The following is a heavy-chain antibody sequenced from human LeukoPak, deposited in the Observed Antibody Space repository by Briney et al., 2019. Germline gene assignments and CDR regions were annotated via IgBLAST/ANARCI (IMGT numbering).Heavy chain of an antibody. J-gene: IGHJ4*02. V-gene: IGHV3-7*01. CDR1: GFTFSRYW. Sequence: GGSLRLSCVASGFTFSRYWMSWVRQAPGKGLEWVANIKQDGDQKHYVDSVRGRFIISRDNAKNSLHLQMNSLRAEDTAVYYCARGPYSSSWYYFEYWGQGTLVTVSS. CDR3: ARGPYSSSWYYFEY. D-gene: IGHD6-13*01. CDR2: IKQDGDQK.